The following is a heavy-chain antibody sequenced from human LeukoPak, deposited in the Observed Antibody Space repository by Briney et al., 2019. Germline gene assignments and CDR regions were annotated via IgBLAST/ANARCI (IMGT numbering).Heavy chain of an antibody. CDR2: TYYRSKWYN. D-gene: IGHD3-9*01. CDR1: GDSVSSNSAA. V-gene: IGHV6-1*03. CDR3: ARAGRYFDWLPFDY. J-gene: IGHJ4*02. Sequence: SQTLSLTCAISGDSVSSNSAAWNWIRQSPSRGLEWLGRTYYRSKWYNDYAVSVKSSITTNPDTSKNQFSLQLKSVAPEDTAVYYCARAGRYFDWLPFDYWGQGTLVTVSS.